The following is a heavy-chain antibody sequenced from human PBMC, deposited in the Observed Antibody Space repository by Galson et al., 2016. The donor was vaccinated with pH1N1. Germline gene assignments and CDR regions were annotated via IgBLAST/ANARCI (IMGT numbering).Heavy chain of an antibody. J-gene: IGHJ6*02. CDR2: IHYSGST. Sequence: TLSLTCTVSGGSISGDGNYWTWIRQHPGKGLEWIGYIHYSGSTHYNPSLSSRVTISVDTSKSQFSLNLSSVTAADTAVYYCARGDFVVGEGWYNGFDVWGQGPRSPSP. D-gene: IGHD2-15*01. V-gene: IGHV4-31*03. CDR1: GGSISGDGNY. CDR3: ARGDFVVGEGWYNGFDV.